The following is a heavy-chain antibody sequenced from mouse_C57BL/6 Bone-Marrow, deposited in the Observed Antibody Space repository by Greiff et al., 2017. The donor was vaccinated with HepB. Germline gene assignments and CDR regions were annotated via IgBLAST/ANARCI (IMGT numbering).Heavy chain of an antibody. D-gene: IGHD1-1*01. Sequence: VQLQQSGAELARPGASVKLSCKASGYTFTSYGISWVKQRTGQGLEWIGEIYPRSGNTYYNEKFKGKATLTADKSSSTAYMELRSLTSEDSAVYFCALRCYYAMDYWGQGTSVTVSS. V-gene: IGHV1-81*01. CDR3: ALRCYYAMDY. J-gene: IGHJ4*01. CDR2: IYPRSGNT. CDR1: GYTFTSYG.